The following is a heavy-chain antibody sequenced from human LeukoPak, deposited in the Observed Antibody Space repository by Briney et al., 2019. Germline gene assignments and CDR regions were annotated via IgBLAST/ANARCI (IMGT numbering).Heavy chain of an antibody. V-gene: IGHV3-73*01. CDR1: GFTFSGSA. Sequence: PGGSLRLSCAASGFTFSGSAMHWVRQASGKGLEWVGRIRSKANSYAIAYAASVKGRFTISRDDSKNTAYLQMNSLKTEDTAVYYCTHSIDGYNLDYWGQGTLVTVSS. J-gene: IGHJ4*02. CDR2: IRSKANSYAI. CDR3: THSIDGYNLDY. D-gene: IGHD5-24*01.